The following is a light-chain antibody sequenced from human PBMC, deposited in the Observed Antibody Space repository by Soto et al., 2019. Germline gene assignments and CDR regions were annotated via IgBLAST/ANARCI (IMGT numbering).Light chain of an antibody. CDR1: NCNIGKNS. Sequence: QSVLSQEPSVSGTPGQRVAMACSGGNCNIGKNSVNCYRQVPGTTPQLLIFSDNSRSFGIPDRFSASKSDTSASLVIGGLQPDDEGLYFCAAWDDSLNGLLFGGGTQLTVL. J-gene: IGLJ7*01. CDR2: SDN. V-gene: IGLV1-44*01. CDR3: AAWDDSLNGLL.